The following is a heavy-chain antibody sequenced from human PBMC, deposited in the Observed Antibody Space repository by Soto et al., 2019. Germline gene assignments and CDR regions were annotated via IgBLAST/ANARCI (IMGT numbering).Heavy chain of an antibody. CDR3: ARDGNIAAAGMGFDY. CDR1: GGSISSSSYY. Sequence: PSETLSLTCTVSGGSISSSSYYWGWIRQPPGKGLEWIGSIFYSGSTYYNPSLKSRVTISVDTSKNQVSLKLSSVTAADTAVYWCARDGNIAAAGMGFDYWGQGTLVTVSS. D-gene: IGHD6-13*01. J-gene: IGHJ4*02. CDR2: IFYSGST. V-gene: IGHV4-39*07.